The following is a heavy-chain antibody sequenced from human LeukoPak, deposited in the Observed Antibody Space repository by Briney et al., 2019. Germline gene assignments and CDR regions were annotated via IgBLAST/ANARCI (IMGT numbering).Heavy chain of an antibody. Sequence: SETLSLTCTVSGGSISSGSYYWSWIRQPAGKGLEWIGRIYTSGSTNYNPSLKSRVTISVDTSKNQFSLKLSSVTAADTAVYYCARGFGVVVAAIDYWGQGILVTVSS. CDR3: ARGFGVVVAAIDY. CDR2: IYTSGST. V-gene: IGHV4-61*02. J-gene: IGHJ4*02. CDR1: GGSISSGSYY. D-gene: IGHD2-15*01.